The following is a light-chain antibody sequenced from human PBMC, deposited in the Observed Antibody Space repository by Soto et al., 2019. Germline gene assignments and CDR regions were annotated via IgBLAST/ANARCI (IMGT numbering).Light chain of an antibody. CDR3: QQYTNWRT. V-gene: IGKV3-15*01. Sequence: EIVMTQSPATLSVSPGDRATLSCRASQSVSSNLAWYQQKPGQAPRLLIYDASTRATGIPARFSGSGSGTEFTLTISSLQSEDFVLYYCQQYTNWRTFGQGTKVDIK. CDR1: QSVSSN. CDR2: DAS. J-gene: IGKJ1*01.